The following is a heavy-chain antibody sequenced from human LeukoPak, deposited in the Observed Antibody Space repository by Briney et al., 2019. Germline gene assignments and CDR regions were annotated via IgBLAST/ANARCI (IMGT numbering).Heavy chain of an antibody. V-gene: IGHV1-8*01. CDR1: GYTFTSYD. D-gene: IGHD3-3*01. Sequence: ASVKVSCKASGYTFTSYDINWVRQATGQGLEWMGWMNPSSGNTGYAQKFQGRVTMTRNTSISTAYMELSSLRSEDTAVYYCARGRLSDDLEWLLPVPFDPWGQGTLVTVSS. CDR2: MNPSSGNT. CDR3: ARGRLSDDLEWLLPVPFDP. J-gene: IGHJ5*02.